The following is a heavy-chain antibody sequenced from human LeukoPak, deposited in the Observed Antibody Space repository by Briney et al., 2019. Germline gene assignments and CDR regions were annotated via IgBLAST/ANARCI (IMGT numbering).Heavy chain of an antibody. V-gene: IGHV1-8*03. CDR2: MNPNSGNT. J-gene: IGHJ3*02. CDR3: ARGGSWIQLWLAFDI. D-gene: IGHD5-18*01. Sequence: GASVKVSCKASGYTFTSYDINWVRQATGQGLEWMGWMNPNSGNTGYAQKFQGRVTITRNTSTSTAYMELSSLRSEDTAVYYCARGGSWIQLWLAFDIWGQGTMVTVSS. CDR1: GYTFTSYD.